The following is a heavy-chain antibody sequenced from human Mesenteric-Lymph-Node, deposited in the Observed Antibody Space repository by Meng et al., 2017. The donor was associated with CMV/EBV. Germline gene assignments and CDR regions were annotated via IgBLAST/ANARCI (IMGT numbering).Heavy chain of an antibody. Sequence: KGSCKASGYNFTTYPRHWERQAPGQRHEWMGWINAGNGDTKYSQKFQDRVTITRDTSASTAYMELRSLTSEDTAVYYCLRGDWFDPWGQGTLVTVSS. CDR1: GYNFTTYP. V-gene: IGHV1-3*01. J-gene: IGHJ5*02. D-gene: IGHD3-16*01. CDR3: LRGDWFDP. CDR2: INAGNGDT.